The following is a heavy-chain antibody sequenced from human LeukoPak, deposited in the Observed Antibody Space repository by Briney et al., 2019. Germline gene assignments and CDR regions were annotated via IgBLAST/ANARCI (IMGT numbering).Heavy chain of an antibody. CDR3: AKANHDSGAYYYAVWFDP. CDR2: ISWNSGSI. Sequence: PGGSLRLSCAASGFTFGDYGMHWVRQAPGKGLEWASGISWNSGSIAYADSVKGRFTISRDNAKNSLYLQMNSLRVEDMAFYYCAKANHDSGAYYYAVWFDPWGQGTLVTVSS. CDR1: GFTFGDYG. J-gene: IGHJ5*02. V-gene: IGHV3-9*03. D-gene: IGHD3-22*01.